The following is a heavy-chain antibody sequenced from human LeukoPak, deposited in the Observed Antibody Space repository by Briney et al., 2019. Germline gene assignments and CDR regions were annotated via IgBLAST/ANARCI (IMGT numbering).Heavy chain of an antibody. V-gene: IGHV4-34*01. CDR1: GGSFSGYY. D-gene: IGHD3-3*01. CDR3: ARGDSYYDFWSGYYTYSYYYGMDV. CDR2: INHSGST. J-gene: IGHJ6*02. Sequence: SETLSLTCAVYGGSFSGYYWSWIRQPPGKGLEWIGEINHSGSTNYNPSLKSRVTISVDTSKNQFSLKPSSVTAADTAVYYCARGDSYYDFWSGYYTYSYYYGMDVWGQGTTVTVSS.